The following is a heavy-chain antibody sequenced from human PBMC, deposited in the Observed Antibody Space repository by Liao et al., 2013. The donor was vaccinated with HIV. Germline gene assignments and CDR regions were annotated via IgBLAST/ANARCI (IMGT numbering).Heavy chain of an antibody. D-gene: IGHD4-17*01. CDR2: INHSGST. CDR3: ARVDGDYFDY. V-gene: IGHV4-34*01. Sequence: QVQLQQWGAGLWKPSETLSLSCAVYGGSFSGYSWSWIRQPPGNGAGVDWGINHSGSTNYNPSLKSRVTISVDTSKNQFSLKLSSVTAADTAVYYCARVDGDYFDYWGQGTLVTVSS. CDR1: GGSFSGYS. J-gene: IGHJ4*02.